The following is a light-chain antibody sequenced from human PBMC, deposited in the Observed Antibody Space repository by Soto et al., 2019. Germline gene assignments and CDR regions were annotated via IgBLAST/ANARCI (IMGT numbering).Light chain of an antibody. V-gene: IGKV3-20*01. Sequence: EIVLTQSPGTLSLSPGERATLSCRASQSVPKNYLAWYQHKPGQAPRLLIYGPSSRATGIPDRFSGSGSGTAFTLTISRLEPEDFAVYYCHQYATSPQTFGQGTKVEIK. CDR1: QSVPKNY. CDR2: GPS. CDR3: HQYATSPQT. J-gene: IGKJ1*01.